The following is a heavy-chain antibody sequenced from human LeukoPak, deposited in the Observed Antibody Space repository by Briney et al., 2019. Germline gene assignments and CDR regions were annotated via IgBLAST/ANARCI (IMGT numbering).Heavy chain of an antibody. CDR3: VKDLGYSGDPPVYFEY. CDR2: IGDSGVRK. CDR1: GFTFSKYG. Sequence: GGSLRLSCAASGFTFSKYGMNWVRQAPGKGLEWVSGIGDSGVRKYYVESVKGRFTVSRDNYKNTLSLQMNSLRAEDTAVYYCVKDLGYSGDPPVYFEYWGQGILVTVSS. D-gene: IGHD2-21*02. V-gene: IGHV3-23*01. J-gene: IGHJ4*02.